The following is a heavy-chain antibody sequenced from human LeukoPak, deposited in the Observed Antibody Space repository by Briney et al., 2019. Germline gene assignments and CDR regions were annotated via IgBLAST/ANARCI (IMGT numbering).Heavy chain of an antibody. CDR3: ASVYDSSGYYPF. CDR2: IYYSGST. D-gene: IGHD3-22*01. CDR1: GGSVSSGSYY. J-gene: IGHJ4*02. Sequence: SETLSLTCTVSGGSVSSGSYYWSWIRQPPGKGLEWIGYIYYSGSTNYNPSLKSRVTISVDTSKNQFSLKLSSVTAADTAVYYCASVYDSSGYYPFWGQGTLVTVSS. V-gene: IGHV4-61*01.